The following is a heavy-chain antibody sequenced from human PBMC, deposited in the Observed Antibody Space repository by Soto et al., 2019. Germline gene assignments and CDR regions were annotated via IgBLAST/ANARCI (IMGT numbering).Heavy chain of an antibody. Sequence: QVQLVQSGAEVKKPGASVKVSCKASGYTVTRHYMHWVRQAPGQGLEWVGIIDPSGGSTTYAQKFQDRVTMTRDMSTRTVYMELSSLRSDDTAIYYCTRGSTVVTLDYFDSWGQGTLVTVSS. D-gene: IGHD2-21*02. CDR3: TRGSTVVTLDYFDS. J-gene: IGHJ4*02. V-gene: IGHV1-46*03. CDR1: GYTVTRHY. CDR2: IDPSGGST.